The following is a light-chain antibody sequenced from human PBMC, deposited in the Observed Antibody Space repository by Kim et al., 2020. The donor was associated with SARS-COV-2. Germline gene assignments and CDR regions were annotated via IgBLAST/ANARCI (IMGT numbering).Light chain of an antibody. V-gene: IGLV1-47*01. CDR1: SSNIGSNY. CDR2: RNN. Sequence: QSVLTQPPSASGTPGQRVTISCSGSSSNIGSNYVYWYQQLPGTAPKLLIYRNNQRPSGVPDRFSGSKSGTSASLAISGLRSEDEADYYCAAWDHSLSGYVVFGGGTQLTVL. CDR3: AAWDHSLSGYVV. J-gene: IGLJ2*01.